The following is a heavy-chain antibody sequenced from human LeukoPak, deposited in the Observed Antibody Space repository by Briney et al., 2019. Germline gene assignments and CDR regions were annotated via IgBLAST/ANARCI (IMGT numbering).Heavy chain of an antibody. CDR1: GFTFSSYS. Sequence: SGGSLRLSCVASGFTFSSYSMNWVRLAPGKGLEWVSSISSSTSYIYYADSVKGRFTISRDNAKNSLYLQMNRLRAEDTAVYYCARDHSSGWYGYAFNVWGEGTMVTVSS. J-gene: IGHJ3*01. D-gene: IGHD6-19*01. V-gene: IGHV3-21*01. CDR2: ISSSTSYI. CDR3: ARDHSSGWYGYAFNV.